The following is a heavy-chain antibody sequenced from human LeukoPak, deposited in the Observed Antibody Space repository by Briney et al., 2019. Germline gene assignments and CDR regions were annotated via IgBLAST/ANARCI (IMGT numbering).Heavy chain of an antibody. V-gene: IGHV4-61*05. J-gene: IGHJ3*02. CDR2: ISYSGT. CDR1: GVSINVSITRHY. D-gene: IGHD3-22*01. CDR3: ARGRRYYDSSADTGAFDI. Sequence: PSETLSLTCAVSGVSINVSITRHYWGWIRQSPGKGLEWIGRISYSGTNYNPSLKSRVTISVDTSKNQFSLKLSSVTAADTAVYYCARGRRYYDSSADTGAFDIWGQGTMVTVSS.